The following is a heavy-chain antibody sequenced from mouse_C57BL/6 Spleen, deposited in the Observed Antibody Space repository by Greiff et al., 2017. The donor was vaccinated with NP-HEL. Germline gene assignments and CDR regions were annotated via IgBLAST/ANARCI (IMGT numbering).Heavy chain of an antibody. CDR1: GFSLTSYG. Sequence: VMLVESGPGLVQPSQSLSITCTVSGFSLTSYGVHWVRQSPGKGLEWLGVIWRGGSTDYNAAFMSRLSITKDNSKSQVFFKMNSLQADDTAIYYCAKGGYYGSLMDYWGQGTSVTVSS. CDR2: IWRGGST. J-gene: IGHJ4*01. V-gene: IGHV2-5*01. CDR3: AKGGYYGSLMDY. D-gene: IGHD1-1*01.